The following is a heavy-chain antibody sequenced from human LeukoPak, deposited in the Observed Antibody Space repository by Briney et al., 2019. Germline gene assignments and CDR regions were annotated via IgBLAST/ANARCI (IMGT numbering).Heavy chain of an antibody. J-gene: IGHJ4*02. D-gene: IGHD6-6*01. Sequence: SETLSLTCTVSGGSISSYYWSWIRQPPGKGLEWIGYIYYSGSTNYNPSLKSRVTISVDTSKNQFSLKLSSVTAADTAVYYCARGSSSGDYWGQGTLVTVSS. CDR1: GGSISSYY. V-gene: IGHV4-59*01. CDR2: IYYSGST. CDR3: ARGSSSGDY.